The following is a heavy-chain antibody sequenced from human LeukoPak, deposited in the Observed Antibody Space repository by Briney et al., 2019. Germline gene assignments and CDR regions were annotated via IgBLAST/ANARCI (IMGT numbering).Heavy chain of an antibody. CDR2: IYYSGIP. CDR3: ARDADLGSEV. J-gene: IGHJ4*02. D-gene: IGHD3-10*01. V-gene: IGHV4-30-4*01. CDR1: GGSISGGDYY. Sequence: SETLSLTCTVSGGSISGGDYYWSWIRQTPGKGLEWIGYIYYSGIPYYNPSLRSRVTISRETSKNQFSLRLSSVTAADTAVYYCARDADLGSEVWGPGTLVTVSS.